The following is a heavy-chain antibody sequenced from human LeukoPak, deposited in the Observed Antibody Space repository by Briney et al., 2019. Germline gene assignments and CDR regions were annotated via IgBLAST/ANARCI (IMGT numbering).Heavy chain of an antibody. Sequence: PSETLSLTCTVSGGSISSYFWSWIRRPPGKGLEWIGYIYYSGSTNYNPSLKSRVTISVDTSKNQFSLKLSSVTAADTAVYYCARDGGYGFDYWGQGTLVTVSS. J-gene: IGHJ4*02. CDR2: IYYSGST. CDR3: ARDGGYGFDY. CDR1: GGSISSYF. V-gene: IGHV4-59*01. D-gene: IGHD5-18*01.